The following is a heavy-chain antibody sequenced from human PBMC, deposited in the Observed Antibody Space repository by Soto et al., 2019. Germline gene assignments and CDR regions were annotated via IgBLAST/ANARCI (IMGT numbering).Heavy chain of an antibody. V-gene: IGHV4-31*03. J-gene: IGHJ6*02. CDR2: IYYSGST. CDR3: ARGDCSSTSCYAAYYYYGMDV. Sequence: QVQLQESGPGLVKPSQTLSLTCTVSGGSISSGGYYWSWIRQHPGKGLEWIGYIYYSGSTYYNPSLQSRVTISVDTSKNQFSLKLSSVTAADTAVYYCARGDCSSTSCYAAYYYYGMDVWGQGTTVTVSS. CDR1: GGSISSGGYY. D-gene: IGHD2-2*01.